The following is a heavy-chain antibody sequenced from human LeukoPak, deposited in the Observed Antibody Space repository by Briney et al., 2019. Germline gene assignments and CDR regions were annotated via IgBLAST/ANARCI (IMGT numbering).Heavy chain of an antibody. V-gene: IGHV3-21*01. Sequence: GGSLRLSCAASGFTFSSYSMNWVRQAPGKGLEWISSISSSSSYIYYADSVKGRFTISRDNDKTSLYLKMNSLRAEDTAVYYCAREQVDTAMVQGIWGYYYYYYGMDVWGQGTTVTVSS. D-gene: IGHD5-18*01. J-gene: IGHJ6*02. CDR2: ISSSSSYI. CDR3: AREQVDTAMVQGIWGYYYYYYGMDV. CDR1: GFTFSSYS.